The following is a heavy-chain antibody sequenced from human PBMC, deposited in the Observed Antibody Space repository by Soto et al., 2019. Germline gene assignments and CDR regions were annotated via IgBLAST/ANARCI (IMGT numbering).Heavy chain of an antibody. D-gene: IGHD3-10*01. CDR1: GFTFSSYA. J-gene: IGHJ4*02. V-gene: IGHV3-30-3*01. CDR2: ISYDGSNK. CDR3: ARDRYSFDY. Sequence: PGGSLRLSCAASGFTFSSYAMHWVRQAPGKGLEWVAVISYDGSNKYYADSVKGRFTISRDNSKNTLYLQMNSLRAEDTAVYYCARDRYSFDYSGQGTLVTVSS.